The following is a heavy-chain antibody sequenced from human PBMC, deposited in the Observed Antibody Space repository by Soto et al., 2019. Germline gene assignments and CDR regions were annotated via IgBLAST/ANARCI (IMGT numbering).Heavy chain of an antibody. V-gene: IGHV3-23*01. J-gene: IGHJ4*02. CDR2: ISGTGGST. Sequence: GGSLRLSCAASGFTSSSYAMSWVRQAPGKGLEWVSSISGTGGSTYYADSVKGRFTISRDNSKNTLYLQVNSLRAEDTAVYFCAKGRWGASEYYFDYWGQGTLVTVSS. D-gene: IGHD3-16*01. CDR3: AKGRWGASEYYFDY. CDR1: GFTSSSYA.